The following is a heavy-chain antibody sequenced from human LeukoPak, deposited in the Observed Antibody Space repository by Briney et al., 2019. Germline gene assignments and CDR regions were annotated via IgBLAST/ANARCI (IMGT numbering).Heavy chain of an antibody. D-gene: IGHD4-17*01. V-gene: IGHV4-59*05. CDR3: ATFPHDYGDYYFDY. CDR1: GGSISSYY. J-gene: IGHJ4*02. CDR2: IYYSGST. Sequence: SETLSLTCTVSGGSISSYYWSWIRQPPGKGLEWIGSIYYSGSTYYNPSLKSRVTISVDTSKNQFSLKLSSVTAADTAVYYCATFPHDYGDYYFDYWGQGTLVTVSS.